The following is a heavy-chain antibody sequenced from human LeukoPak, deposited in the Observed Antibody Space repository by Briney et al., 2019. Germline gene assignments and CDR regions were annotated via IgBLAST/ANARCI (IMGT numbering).Heavy chain of an antibody. V-gene: IGHV3-9*01. CDR3: AKDIGGWAGIVGATTYFDY. CDR1: GFTFDAYA. J-gene: IGHJ4*02. D-gene: IGHD1-26*01. CDR2: IICNSGSI. Sequence: GRSLRLSCAASGFTFDAYAMDWVRQAPGKGLEWVSGIICNSGSIGYTDSGKVRFTISRDNAKNSLYLQMNSLRAEDTALYYCAKDIGGWAGIVGATTYFDYWGQGTLVTVSS.